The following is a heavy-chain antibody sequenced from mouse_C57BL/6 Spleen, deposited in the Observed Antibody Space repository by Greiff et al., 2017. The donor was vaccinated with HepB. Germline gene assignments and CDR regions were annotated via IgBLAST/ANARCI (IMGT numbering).Heavy chain of an antibody. V-gene: IGHV1-26*01. D-gene: IGHD2-12*01. Sequence: VQLQQSGPELVKPGASVKISCKASGYTFTDYYMNWVQQSHGKSLEWIGDINPNNGGTSYNQKFKGKATLTVDKSSSTGYMELRSLTSEDSAVYYCARYYKEDYYAMDYWGQGTSVTVSS. CDR2: INPNNGGT. CDR3: ARYYKEDYYAMDY. CDR1: GYTFTDYY. J-gene: IGHJ4*01.